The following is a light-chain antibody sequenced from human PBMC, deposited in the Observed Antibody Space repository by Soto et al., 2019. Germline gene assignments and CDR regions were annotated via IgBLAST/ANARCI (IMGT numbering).Light chain of an antibody. CDR2: GAS. J-gene: IGKJ3*01. CDR3: HQYGNSFT. CDR1: QSVSGNY. V-gene: IGKV3-20*01. Sequence: EIVLTQSPGTLSLSPGERASLSCRASQSVSGNYLGWYQQKPGQAPRLLIYGASSRATGIPDRISGSGSGTYFTLTISRLEPDDSAVYYCHQYGNSFTSGPGTKVEIK.